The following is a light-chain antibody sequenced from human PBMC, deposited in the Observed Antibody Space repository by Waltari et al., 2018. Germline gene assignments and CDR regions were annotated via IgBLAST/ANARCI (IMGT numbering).Light chain of an antibody. CDR1: QSISTY. CDR2: ATS. Sequence: DIQMTQSPSSLSASVGDRLTISCRASQSISTYLNWYQQKPGKAPELLIYATSNLQSGVPSRFSGSGSGTDFTLTISSLQPEDFATYYCQQSYSTPLTFGGGTKVEMK. J-gene: IGKJ4*01. CDR3: QQSYSTPLT. V-gene: IGKV1-39*01.